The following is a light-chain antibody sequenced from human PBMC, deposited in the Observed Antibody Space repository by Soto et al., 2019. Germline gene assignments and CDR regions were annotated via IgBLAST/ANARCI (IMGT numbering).Light chain of an antibody. CDR2: GAS. CDR3: QQYKNWPVT. V-gene: IGKV3D-15*01. J-gene: IGKJ4*01. CDR1: QSINSG. Sequence: EIVMTQSPATLSVSPGETTRLSCRASQSINSGVAWYQQKVGQTPRLLIHGASTRATGIAARFSGSGSGTESTLTISCLQSEDFATYYCQQYKNWPVTFCGGTKVDIK.